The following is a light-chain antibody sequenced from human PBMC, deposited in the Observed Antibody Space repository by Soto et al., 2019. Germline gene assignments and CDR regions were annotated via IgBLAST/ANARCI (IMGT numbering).Light chain of an antibody. CDR3: QQYNNWPPGT. V-gene: IGKV3-15*01. Sequence: ESLSTPSSATLSSSPGQRATVSCRASQSVSSNLAWYQQKPGQAPRRLIYGASTRATGIPARFSGSGSGTEFTLTISSLQSEDFAVYYCQQYNNWPPGTFGQGTKVDVK. CDR1: QSVSSN. J-gene: IGKJ1*01. CDR2: GAS.